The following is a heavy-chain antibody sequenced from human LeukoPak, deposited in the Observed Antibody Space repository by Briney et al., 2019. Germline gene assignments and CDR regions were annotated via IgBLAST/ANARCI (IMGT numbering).Heavy chain of an antibody. CDR3: AGGGDY. J-gene: IGHJ4*02. V-gene: IGHV3-48*03. CDR1: GFNFRSYE. Sequence: GGSLRLSCAASGFNFRSYEMNWVRQAPGKGLEWISYISSSATTQRYADSVKGRFTISRDNAKNSLYLQMNSLRAEDTAVYYCAGGGDYWGQGTLVTVSS. CDR2: ISSSATTQ.